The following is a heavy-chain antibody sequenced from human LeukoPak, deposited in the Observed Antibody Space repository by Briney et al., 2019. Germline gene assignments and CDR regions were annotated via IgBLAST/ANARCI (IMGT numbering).Heavy chain of an antibody. D-gene: IGHD6-6*01. CDR2: INQDGSEK. CDR3: ARESFAARWD. V-gene: IGHV3-7*01. Sequence: GSLRLSCAASGFTFSRYWMSWVRQAPGKGLEWVANINQDGSEKYYVDSVKGRFTISRDNAKNSLYLQVNSLRAEDTAVYYCARESFAARWDWGQGTLVTVSS. CDR1: GFTFSRYW. J-gene: IGHJ4*02.